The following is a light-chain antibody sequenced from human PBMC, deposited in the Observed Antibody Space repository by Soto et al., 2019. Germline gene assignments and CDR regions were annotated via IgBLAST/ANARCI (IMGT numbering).Light chain of an antibody. CDR1: QGIGVY. Sequence: HMTRSPSSMSASLGDRVTITCRASQGIGVYLAWFQQKPGKVPKLLIYAASTLQSGVPSRFSGSGSGTDFTLTITSLQPEDVATYYCQKYNSAPLTFGGGTKVDIK. V-gene: IGKV1-27*01. J-gene: IGKJ4*01. CDR2: AAS. CDR3: QKYNSAPLT.